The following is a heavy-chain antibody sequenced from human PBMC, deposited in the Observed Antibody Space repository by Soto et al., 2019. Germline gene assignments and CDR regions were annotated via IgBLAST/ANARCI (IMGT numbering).Heavy chain of an antibody. Sequence: ETLSLTCTVSGGSIISSNYYWAWIRQPPGTGLEWIGTIYYTGSTYYNPSLKSRITMSVDTAVYHCAKLGPYGSESYSFRYNWIDPWGQGTLVTVSS. CDR1: GGSIISSNYY. D-gene: IGHD3-10*01. CDR2: IYYTGST. CDR3: IDP. V-gene: IGHV4-39*01. J-gene: IGHJ5*02.